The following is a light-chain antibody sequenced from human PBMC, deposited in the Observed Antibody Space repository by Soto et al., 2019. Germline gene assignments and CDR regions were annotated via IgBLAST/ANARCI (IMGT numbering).Light chain of an antibody. Sequence: DIQMTQSPSSLSASVGDRVTITCRASQSISSYLNXYQQKPGKAPKLLIYAASSLQSGLPSRFRGSGSGTDFTLSISSLQPEDFATYYCQQSYSTPITFGQGTRLELK. CDR3: QQSYSTPIT. CDR1: QSISSY. CDR2: AAS. J-gene: IGKJ5*01. V-gene: IGKV1-39*01.